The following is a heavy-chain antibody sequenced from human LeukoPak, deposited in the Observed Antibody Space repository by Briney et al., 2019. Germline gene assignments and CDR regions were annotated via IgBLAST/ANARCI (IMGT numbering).Heavy chain of an antibody. CDR3: ARDRDRQVYAMSYYYGMDV. CDR1: GYTFTSYY. Sequence: ASVKVSCKASGYTFTSYYMHWVRQAPGQGLEWMGIIDPSGGSTSYAQKFQGRVTMTRDTSTSTVYMELSSLRSEDTAVYYCARDRDRQVYAMSYYYGMDVWGQGTTVTVSS. V-gene: IGHV1-46*01. D-gene: IGHD2-8*01. J-gene: IGHJ6*02. CDR2: IDPSGGST.